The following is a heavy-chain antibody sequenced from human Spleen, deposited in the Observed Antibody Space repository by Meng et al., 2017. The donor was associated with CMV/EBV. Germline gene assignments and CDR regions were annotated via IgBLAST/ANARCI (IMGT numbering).Heavy chain of an antibody. CDR1: GWYFSGYY. Sequence: YGWYFSGYYWSVIRHPPGRGLEWIGEINHSGNTNYNPSLKSRVNISGDTSKNQFYLKLSSVTAADTAVYYCARGIVVVTASGSRWFDPWGQGTLVTVSS. CDR2: INHSGNT. D-gene: IGHD2-21*02. V-gene: IGHV4-34*01. CDR3: ARGIVVVTASGSRWFDP. J-gene: IGHJ5*02.